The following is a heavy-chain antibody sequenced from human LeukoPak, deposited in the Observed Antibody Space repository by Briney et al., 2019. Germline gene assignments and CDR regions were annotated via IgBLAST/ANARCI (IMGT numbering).Heavy chain of an antibody. V-gene: IGHV3-11*06. D-gene: IGHD3-10*02. Sequence: GGTLRLSCKASGFVFGDYYMNWIRQAPGKGLECLSYISSGTINHSNYADSVKGRFTISRDNARNSLYLQMNSLRAEDTAVYYCARLCWGNQLAGFDSWGQETLVTVSS. CDR1: GFVFGDYY. CDR3: ARLCWGNQLAGFDS. J-gene: IGHJ4*02. CDR2: ISSGTINHS.